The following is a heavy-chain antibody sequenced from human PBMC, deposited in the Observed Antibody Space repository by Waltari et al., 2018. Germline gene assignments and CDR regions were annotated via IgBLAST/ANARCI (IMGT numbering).Heavy chain of an antibody. CDR3: ARAAAPGKGAHWFDP. J-gene: IGHJ5*02. CDR2: VDPNSGNT. V-gene: IGHV1-8*01. D-gene: IGHD3-16*01. Sequence: VQLVQSGAEGRKPGASLKVSCKASGYSFTSSDINWVRQATGQGPEWMGWVDPNSGNTGYGQKFQDRLIMTTDTSMTTAYMELINLTSEDTAMYYCARAAAPGKGAHWFDPWGQGTLVIVSS. CDR1: GYSFTSSD.